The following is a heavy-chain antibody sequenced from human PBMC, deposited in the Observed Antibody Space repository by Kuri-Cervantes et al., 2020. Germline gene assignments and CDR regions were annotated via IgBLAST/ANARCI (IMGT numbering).Heavy chain of an antibody. J-gene: IGHJ6*03. V-gene: IGHV3-23*01. D-gene: IGHD2-21*02. CDR3: ARVRRGYVVTYYYYYMDV. CDR2: ISGSGGST. Sequence: GGSLRLSCAASGFTFDDYAMHWVRQAPGKGLEWVSAISGSGGSTYYADSVKGRFTISRDNSKNTLYLQMNSLRAEDTAVYYCARVRRGYVVTYYYYYMDVWGKGTTVTVS. CDR1: GFTFDDYA.